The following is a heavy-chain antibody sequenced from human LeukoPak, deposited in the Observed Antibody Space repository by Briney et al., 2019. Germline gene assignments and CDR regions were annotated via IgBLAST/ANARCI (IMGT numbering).Heavy chain of an antibody. D-gene: IGHD3-22*01. J-gene: IGHJ4*02. CDR1: GGSFSGYY. V-gene: IGHV4-34*01. Sequence: PSETLSLTCAVYGGSFSGYYWSWIRQPPGKGLEWIGEINHSGSTNYNPSLKSRVTISVDTSKNQFSLKLSSVTAADTAVYYCARGIKRVAITWGQGTLVTVSS. CDR2: INHSGST. CDR3: ARGIKRVAIT.